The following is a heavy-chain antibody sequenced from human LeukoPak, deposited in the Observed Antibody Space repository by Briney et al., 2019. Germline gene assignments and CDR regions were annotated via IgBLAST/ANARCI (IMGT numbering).Heavy chain of an antibody. V-gene: IGHV3-23*01. J-gene: IGHJ6*03. CDR2: ISGSGGST. CDR3: AKLLTGTYDFWSGYFSYYYYYMDV. CDR1: GFTFSSYA. Sequence: GGSLRLSCAASGFTFSSYAMSWVRQAPGKGLEWVSAISGSGGSTYYADSVKGRFTISRDNSKNTLYLQMNSLRAEDTAVYYCAKLLTGTYDFWSGYFSYYYYYMDVWGKGTTVTVSS. D-gene: IGHD3-3*01.